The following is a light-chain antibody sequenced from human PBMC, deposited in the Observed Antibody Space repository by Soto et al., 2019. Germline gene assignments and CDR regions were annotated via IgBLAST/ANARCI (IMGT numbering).Light chain of an antibody. CDR2: GAS. CDR3: HQYAGPPDT. J-gene: IGKJ3*01. CDR1: QSVRNDY. V-gene: IGKV3-20*01. Sequence: EIVLTQSPGTLSLSPGERATLSCRASQSVRNDYLAWYQQKPGQAPRLLIYGASSRGTGIPDRFSGSGSGTDFTLTINRLEPEDFAVYYCHQYAGPPDTFGPGTKVDI.